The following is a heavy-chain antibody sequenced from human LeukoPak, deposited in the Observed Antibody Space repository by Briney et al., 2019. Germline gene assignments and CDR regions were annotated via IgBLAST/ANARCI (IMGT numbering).Heavy chain of an antibody. Sequence: SETLSLTCTVSGGSISSYYWSWIRQPPGKGLEWIGYIYYSGSTNYNPSLKSRVTISVDTSKNQLSLKLSSVTAADTAVYYCARGNGIVATIIYYGMDVWGQGTTVTVSS. D-gene: IGHD5-12*01. CDR1: GGSISSYY. CDR3: ARGNGIVATIIYYGMDV. CDR2: IYYSGST. J-gene: IGHJ6*02. V-gene: IGHV4-59*08.